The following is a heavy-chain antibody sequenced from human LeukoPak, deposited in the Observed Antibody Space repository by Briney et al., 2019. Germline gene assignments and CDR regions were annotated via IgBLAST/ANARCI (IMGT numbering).Heavy chain of an antibody. CDR1: GFTFSSYW. Sequence: GGSLRLSCAASGFTFSSYWMHWVRQAPGKGLVWVSRINSDGSSTSYADSVKGRFTISRDNAKNTLYLQMNSLRAEDTAVYYCARDDSSGYFQITPYYFDYWGQGTLVTVSS. V-gene: IGHV3-74*01. J-gene: IGHJ4*02. D-gene: IGHD3-22*01. CDR2: INSDGSST. CDR3: ARDDSSGYFQITPYYFDY.